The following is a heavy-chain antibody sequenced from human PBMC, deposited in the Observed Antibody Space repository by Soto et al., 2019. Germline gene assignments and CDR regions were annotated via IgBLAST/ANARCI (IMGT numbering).Heavy chain of an antibody. Sequence: EVLLVESGGGLVQPGGSLRLSCAASGFTFSTYWMTWVRQAPGKGLEWVANINQGGSEKYYVDSVRGRFTISRDNAKNSLHLQMNSLRAEDTAVYYCARELVSGQVGYFQHWRQGTLITVSS. CDR3: ARELVSGQVGYFQH. D-gene: IGHD6-25*01. CDR1: GFTFSTYW. CDR2: INQGGSEK. J-gene: IGHJ1*01. V-gene: IGHV3-7*04.